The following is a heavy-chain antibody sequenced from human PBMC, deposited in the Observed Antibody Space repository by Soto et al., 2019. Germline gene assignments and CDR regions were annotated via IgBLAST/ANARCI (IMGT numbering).Heavy chain of an antibody. CDR2: ISGSGGST. V-gene: IGHV3-23*01. D-gene: IGHD6-13*01. Sequence: GGSLRLSCAASGFTFSSYAMSWVRQAPGKGLEWVSAISGSGGSTYYADSVKGRFTISRDNSKNTLYLQMNSLRAEDTAVYYCAKDPPLYGSSWYTAFDIWGQGTMVTVS. CDR3: AKDPPLYGSSWYTAFDI. J-gene: IGHJ3*02. CDR1: GFTFSSYA.